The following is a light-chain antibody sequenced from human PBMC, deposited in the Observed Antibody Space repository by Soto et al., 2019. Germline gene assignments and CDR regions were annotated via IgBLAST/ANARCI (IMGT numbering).Light chain of an antibody. Sequence: EIVMTQSPATLSVSPGERATLSCRASQSVRSNLAWYLQKPGQAPRLLIYDISNRASVIPARFSGSGSGTEFTLTSSSLQSGDSAVYYCQQYDSCPLTFGGGTKVEIK. V-gene: IGKV3D-15*01. CDR2: DIS. J-gene: IGKJ4*01. CDR1: QSVRSN. CDR3: QQYDSCPLT.